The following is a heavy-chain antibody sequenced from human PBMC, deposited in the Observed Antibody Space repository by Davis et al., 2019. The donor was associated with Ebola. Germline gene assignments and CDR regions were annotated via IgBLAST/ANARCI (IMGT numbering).Heavy chain of an antibody. D-gene: IGHD3-10*01. CDR2: IWYDGSNK. V-gene: IGHV3-33*01. CDR3: ARQPLWFGQNYFES. CDR1: GFTFSSYG. J-gene: IGHJ4*02. Sequence: GESLKISCAASGFTFSSYGMHWVRQAPGKGLEWVAVIWYDGSNKYYADSVKGRFTISRDTSKNTLYLQMNTLRAEDTAVYYCARQPLWFGQNYFESWGQGTLVTVSS.